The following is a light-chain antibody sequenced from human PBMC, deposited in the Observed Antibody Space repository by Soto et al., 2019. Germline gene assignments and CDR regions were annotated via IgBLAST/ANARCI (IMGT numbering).Light chain of an antibody. Sequence: EIVMTQSPATLSVSPGETATLSCRASQSLTSYLAWYQQKPDQAPRLLIYGISTRATDIPARFSGSGSGIEFSLTISSLLSEDSAFYYCQQYFNWPLTWTFGPGTKV. CDR1: QSLTSY. CDR2: GIS. J-gene: IGKJ1*01. CDR3: QQYFNWPLTWT. V-gene: IGKV3-15*01.